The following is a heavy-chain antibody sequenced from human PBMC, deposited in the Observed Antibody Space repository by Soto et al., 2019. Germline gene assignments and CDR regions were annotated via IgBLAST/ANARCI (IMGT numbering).Heavy chain of an antibody. D-gene: IGHD3-22*01. V-gene: IGHV3-33*01. CDR3: ARDLNMASSYDRSGYVPGY. CDR2: IWYDGGNK. CDR1: GFTFDNYA. Sequence: GGSLRLSCAASGFTFDNYAMHWVRQAPGKGLEWVAVIWYDGGNKYYADSVKGRFAISRDNSKNTLSLQMNSLRAEDTAVYYCARDLNMASSYDRSGYVPGYCGQGTLVTVFS. J-gene: IGHJ4*02.